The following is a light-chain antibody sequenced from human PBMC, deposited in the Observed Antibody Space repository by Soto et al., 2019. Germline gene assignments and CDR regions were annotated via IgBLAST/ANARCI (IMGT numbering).Light chain of an antibody. CDR3: QQYGTSPIT. Sequence: ENVLTQSPGTLSLSPGERATLSCRARQTVSSYLTWYQQRPGQAPRLLISGASRRATGIPDRFSGSGSGTAFTLTISRLEPEDFALYYCQQYGTSPITFGQGTRLEIK. CDR1: QTVSSY. J-gene: IGKJ5*01. CDR2: GAS. V-gene: IGKV3-20*01.